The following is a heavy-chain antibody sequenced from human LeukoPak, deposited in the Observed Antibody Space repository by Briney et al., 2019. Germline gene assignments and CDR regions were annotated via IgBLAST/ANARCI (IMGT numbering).Heavy chain of an antibody. J-gene: IGHJ3*02. CDR3: ARYGDLGAFDI. CDR2: IYYSGST. V-gene: IGHV4-59*01. CDR1: GGSISSYY. Sequence: SETLSLTCTVSGGSISSYYWSWIRQPPGKGLEWIGYIYYSGSTNYNPSLKSRVTISVDTSKNQFSLKLSSVTAADTAVYYCARYGDLGAFDIRGQGTMVTVSS. D-gene: IGHD4-17*01.